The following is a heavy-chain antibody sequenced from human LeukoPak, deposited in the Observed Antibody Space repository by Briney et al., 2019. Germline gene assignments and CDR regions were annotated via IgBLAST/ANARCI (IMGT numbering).Heavy chain of an antibody. CDR1: GGSFSGYY. CDR3: ARSYDYLWGSHRYTPTFDS. J-gene: IGHJ4*02. D-gene: IGHD3-16*02. Sequence: PSETLSLTCAVCGGSFSGYYWNWIRQAPEKGLEWIGEINHSGSTNYNPSLKSRVTMSVDTSRNQFSLRLSSVTAADTAVYYCARSYDYLWGSHRYTPTFDSWGQGTLVTVSS. V-gene: IGHV4-34*01. CDR2: INHSGST.